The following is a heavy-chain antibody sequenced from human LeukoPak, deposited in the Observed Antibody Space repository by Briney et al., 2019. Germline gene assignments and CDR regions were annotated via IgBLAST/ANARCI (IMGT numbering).Heavy chain of an antibody. CDR2: IIPIFGTA. D-gene: IGHD3-3*01. Sequence: SVKVSCKASGGTFSSYAISWVRQAPGQGLEWMGGIIPIFGTANYAQKFQGRVTITADESTSTAYMELSSLRSEDTAVYYCASIKRITIFGVVARGYMDVWGKGTPVTVSS. J-gene: IGHJ6*03. V-gene: IGHV1-69*13. CDR3: ASIKRITIFGVVARGYMDV. CDR1: GGTFSSYA.